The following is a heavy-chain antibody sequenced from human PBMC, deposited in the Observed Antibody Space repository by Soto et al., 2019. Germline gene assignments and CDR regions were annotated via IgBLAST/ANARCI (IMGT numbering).Heavy chain of an antibody. J-gene: IGHJ2*01. CDR2: IIPILGIA. CDR3: AGNYDYGDYPPPNGDFDL. V-gene: IGHV1-69*02. CDR1: GGTFSSYT. Sequence: QVQLVQSGAEVKKPGSSVKVSCKASGGTFSSYTISWVRQAPGQGLEWMGRIIPILGIANYAQKFQGRVTITADKSTSTAYMELSSRRSEDTAVYYCAGNYDYGDYPPPNGDFDLWGRGTLVTVSS. D-gene: IGHD4-17*01.